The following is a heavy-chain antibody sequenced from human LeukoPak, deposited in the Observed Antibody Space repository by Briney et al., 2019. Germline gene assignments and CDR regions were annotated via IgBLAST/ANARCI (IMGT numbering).Heavy chain of an antibody. D-gene: IGHD4-17*01. CDR3: ANDRDINGDTGCFDY. J-gene: IGHJ4*02. CDR2: ISYDGSNK. V-gene: IGHV3-30*18. CDR1: GFTFSSYG. Sequence: PGGSLRLSCAASGFTFSSYGMHWVRQAPGKGLEWVAVISYDGSNKYYADSVKGRFTISRDNSKNTLYLQMNSLRAEDTAVYYCANDRDINGDTGCFDYWGQGTLVTVSS.